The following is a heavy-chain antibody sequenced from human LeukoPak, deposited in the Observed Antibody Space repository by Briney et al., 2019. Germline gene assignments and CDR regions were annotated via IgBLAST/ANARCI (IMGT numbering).Heavy chain of an antibody. D-gene: IGHD6-13*01. CDR1: GGSISSYY. V-gene: IGHV4-59*08. CDR3: ARQAGTKDYIDY. CDR2: IYYSGST. J-gene: IGHJ4*02. Sequence: PSETLSLTCTVSGGSISSYYWSWIRQPPGKGLEWIGYIYYSGSTNYNPSLKSRVTISVDTSKNQFSLKLSSVTAADTAVYYCARQAGTKDYIDYWGQGTLVTVSS.